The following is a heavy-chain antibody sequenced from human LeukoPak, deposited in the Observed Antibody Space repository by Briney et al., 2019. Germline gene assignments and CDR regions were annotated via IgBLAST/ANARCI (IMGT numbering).Heavy chain of an antibody. J-gene: IGHJ5*02. Sequence: SETLSLTCTVSGGSINGYCWSWIRQPPGKGLEWIGYIYYSGSTNYNPSLKSRVTISVDTSKNQFSLKLSSVTAADTAVYYCAGGIAAAWFDPWGQGTLVTVSS. CDR2: IYYSGST. D-gene: IGHD6-13*01. CDR1: GGSINGYC. CDR3: AGGIAAAWFDP. V-gene: IGHV4-59*01.